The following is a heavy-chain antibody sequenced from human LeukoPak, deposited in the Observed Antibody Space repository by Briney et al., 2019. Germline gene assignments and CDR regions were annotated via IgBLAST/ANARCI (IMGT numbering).Heavy chain of an antibody. Sequence: PSETLSLTCTVSGGSISSYYWSWIRQPPGKGLERIGYIYYSGSTNYNPSLKSRVTISVDTSKNQFSLKLSSVTAAGTAVYYCARGRMGAVDAFDIWGQGTMVTVSS. CDR2: IYYSGST. J-gene: IGHJ3*02. D-gene: IGHD1-26*01. CDR1: GGSISSYY. V-gene: IGHV4-59*01. CDR3: ARGRMGAVDAFDI.